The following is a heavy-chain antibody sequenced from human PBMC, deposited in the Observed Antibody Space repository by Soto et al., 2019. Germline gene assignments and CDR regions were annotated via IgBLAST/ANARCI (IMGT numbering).Heavy chain of an antibody. D-gene: IGHD6-19*01. CDR2: IIWGGGST. CDR3: TRGAGGWNYYYAMDA. V-gene: IGHV3-23*01. CDR1: GFPFSSYV. J-gene: IGHJ6*02. Sequence: PGGSLRLSCAVPGFPFSSYVMTWVRQAPGNGLEWVSVIIWGGGSTNYAESVKVRFTISRDNANNSMSLQMNSLGAEDTAVYFCTRGAGGWNYYYAMDAWGPGATVTVSS.